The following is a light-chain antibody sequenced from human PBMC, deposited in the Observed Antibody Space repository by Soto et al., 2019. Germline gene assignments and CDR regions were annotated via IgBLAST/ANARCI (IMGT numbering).Light chain of an antibody. Sequence: QSVLAQPASVSGSPGQSITISCTGTSTDVGAYNYVAWYQQHPGKAPKLIIYEVTNRPSGVSYRFSASKSGNTASLTISGLHSEDEADYYCISYTGKSASYVFGTGTKVTAL. CDR1: STDVGAYNY. J-gene: IGLJ1*01. CDR3: ISYTGKSASYV. V-gene: IGLV2-14*01. CDR2: EVT.